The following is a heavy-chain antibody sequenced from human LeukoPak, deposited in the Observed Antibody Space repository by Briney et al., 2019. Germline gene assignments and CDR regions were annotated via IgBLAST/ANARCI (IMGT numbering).Heavy chain of an antibody. J-gene: IGHJ3*02. CDR1: GYSTSSGYY. CDR2: IYHSGST. Sequence: SETLSLTCTVSGYSTSSGYYWGWIRQPPGKGLEWIGSIYHSGSTYYNPSLKSRVTISVDTSKNQFSLKLSSVTAADTAVYYCARDRGDYAFDIWGQGTMVTVPS. CDR3: ARDRGDYAFDI. V-gene: IGHV4-38-2*02. D-gene: IGHD4-17*01.